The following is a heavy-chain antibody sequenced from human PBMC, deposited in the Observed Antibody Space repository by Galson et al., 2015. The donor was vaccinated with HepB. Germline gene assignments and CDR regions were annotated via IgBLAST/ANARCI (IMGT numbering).Heavy chain of an antibody. J-gene: IGHJ2*01. Sequence: SVKVSCKASGYTFTNYYVHWVRRAPGQGLEWMGIINPVNGNTSYTQKFQGRVTMTRDASMRTAYMELSGLKSDDTAIYYCARDRVWSGVDGSLLDLWGRGTLVTVSS. V-gene: IGHV1-46*01. CDR2: INPVNGNT. CDR1: GYTFTNYY. D-gene: IGHD3-3*01. CDR3: ARDRVWSGVDGSLLDL.